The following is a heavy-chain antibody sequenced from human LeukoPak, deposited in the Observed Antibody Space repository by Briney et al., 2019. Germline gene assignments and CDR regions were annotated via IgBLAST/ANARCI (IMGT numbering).Heavy chain of an antibody. Sequence: PSETLSLTCAVYGGSFGGYYWSWIRQPPGKGLEWIGEINHSGSTNYNPSLKSRVTISVDTSKNQFSLKLSSVTAADTAVYYCARGDCSSTSCPYNWFDPWGQGTLVTVSS. CDR3: ARGDCSSTSCPYNWFDP. CDR2: INHSGST. J-gene: IGHJ5*02. V-gene: IGHV4-34*01. CDR1: GGSFGGYY. D-gene: IGHD2-2*01.